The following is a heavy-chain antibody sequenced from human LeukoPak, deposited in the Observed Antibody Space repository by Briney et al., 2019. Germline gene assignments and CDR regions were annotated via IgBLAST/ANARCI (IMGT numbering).Heavy chain of an antibody. CDR3: ASLHGYQLLSTTYYYYYYMDV. Sequence: GASVKVSCKASGYTLTSYGISWVRQAPGQGLEWMGWISAYNGNTNYAQKLQGRVTMTTDTSTSTAYMELRSLRSDDTAVYYCASLHGYQLLSTTYYYYYYMDVWGKGTTVTISS. CDR1: GYTLTSYG. CDR2: ISAYNGNT. D-gene: IGHD2-2*01. J-gene: IGHJ6*03. V-gene: IGHV1-18*01.